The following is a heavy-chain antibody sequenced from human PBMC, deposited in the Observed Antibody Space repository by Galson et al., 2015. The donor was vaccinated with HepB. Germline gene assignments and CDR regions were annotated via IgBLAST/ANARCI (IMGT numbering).Heavy chain of an antibody. J-gene: IGHJ4*02. CDR3: VGDLNRGSNFDY. V-gene: IGHV3-33*01. CDR2: TGHDDRYK. D-gene: IGHD7-27*01. CDR1: GFTFATYG. Sequence: SLRLSCAASGFTFATYGMHWVRQAPGEGLEWVAVTGHDDRYKGYADSVRGRFTISRDNSRNMLYLQMNSLRDEDTAVYYCVGDLNRGSNFDYWGQGTLVTVSS.